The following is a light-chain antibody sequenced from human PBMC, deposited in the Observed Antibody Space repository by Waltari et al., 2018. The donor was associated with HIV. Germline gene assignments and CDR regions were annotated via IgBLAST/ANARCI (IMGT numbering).Light chain of an antibody. V-gene: IGKV3-20*01. Sequence: EIVLTQSPGTLSLSPGERVTLSCRASQSVPANYVAWYQQKPAQAPRLLIYAASSRATCIPDRFSGGGSGTDFTLTINSLEPEDFAVYFCQQYGSSLFTFGPGTKVDLK. CDR2: AAS. CDR1: QSVPANY. J-gene: IGKJ3*01. CDR3: QQYGSSLFT.